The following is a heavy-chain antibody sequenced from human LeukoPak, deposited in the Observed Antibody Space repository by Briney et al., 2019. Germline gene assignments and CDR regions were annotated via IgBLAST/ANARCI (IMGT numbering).Heavy chain of an antibody. V-gene: IGHV3-7*01. J-gene: IGHJ3*02. CDR2: IKQDGSEK. CDR1: GFTFSSYW. Sequence: GGSLRLSCAASGFTFSSYWMSWVRQAPGKGLEWVANIKQDGSEKYYVDPVKGRFTISRDHANNSLYLQMNSLRAEDTAVYYCARAGVRGSAVAFDIWGQGTMVTVSS. CDR3: ARAGVRGSAVAFDI. D-gene: IGHD3-10*01.